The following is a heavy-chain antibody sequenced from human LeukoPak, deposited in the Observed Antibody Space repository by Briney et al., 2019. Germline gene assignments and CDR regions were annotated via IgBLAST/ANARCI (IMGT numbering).Heavy chain of an antibody. CDR3: ASSISSSWYVGKYYFDY. CDR1: GFTFSSYS. D-gene: IGHD6-13*01. Sequence: PGGSLRLSCAASGFTFSSYSMNWVRQAPGKGLEWVSSISSSSSYIYYADSLKGRFTISRDNAKNSLYLQMNSLRAEDTAVYYCASSISSSWYVGKYYFDYWGQGTLVTVSS. V-gene: IGHV3-21*01. J-gene: IGHJ4*02. CDR2: ISSSSSYI.